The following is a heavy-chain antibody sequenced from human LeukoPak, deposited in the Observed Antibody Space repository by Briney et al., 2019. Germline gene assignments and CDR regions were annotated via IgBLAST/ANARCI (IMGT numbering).Heavy chain of an antibody. V-gene: IGHV1-69*04. J-gene: IGHJ4*02. CDR2: IIPVPGTP. Sequence: ASVKVSCKASGGTFSNFAFSWVRQAPGQGLEWMGRIIPVPGTPDYSQKLQGRVTITADKSTSTAYMEVNRLTSEDTGVYSCARGGGTSRYAAIYHWGKGTLLRVSS. D-gene: IGHD5-12*01. CDR1: GGTFSNFA. CDR3: ARGGGTSRYAAIYH.